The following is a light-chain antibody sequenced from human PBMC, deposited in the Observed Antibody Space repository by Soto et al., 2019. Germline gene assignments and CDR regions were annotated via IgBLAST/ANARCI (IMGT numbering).Light chain of an antibody. CDR2: DTT. J-gene: IGLJ1*01. Sequence: QALFTEAASLTLSPGGTVTLTCASSTGAVTNGHYPYLFQQKPGQAPRTLIYDTTNRHSWTPARFSGSLLGGKAALTLSGAQPEDEAEYYCLLSYNGPYVFGTGTKVTVL. CDR3: LLSYNGPYV. CDR1: TGAVTNGHY. V-gene: IGLV7-46*01.